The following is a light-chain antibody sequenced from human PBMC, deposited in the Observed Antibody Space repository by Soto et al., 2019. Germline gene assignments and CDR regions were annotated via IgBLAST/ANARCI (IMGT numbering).Light chain of an antibody. CDR1: QTVRNNY. J-gene: IGKJ1*01. CDR2: GAS. V-gene: IGKV3-20*01. Sequence: FVLTQSPGTLSFSPGERATLSCRASQTVRNNYLAWYQQKPGQAPRLLIYGASSRATGIPDRFSGSGSGTDFTLTISRLEPEDFAVYYCQQYGSSPRTFGQGTKVEIX. CDR3: QQYGSSPRT.